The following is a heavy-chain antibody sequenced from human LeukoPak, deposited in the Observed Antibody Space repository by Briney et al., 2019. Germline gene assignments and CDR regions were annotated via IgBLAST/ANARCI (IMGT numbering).Heavy chain of an antibody. CDR3: AKQSPRPNYYYMDV. V-gene: IGHV3-30*02. CDR1: GLTFSSYD. CDR2: ILYDGSKK. J-gene: IGHJ6*03. Sequence: GGSLRLSCVVSGLTFSSYDMHWVRQAPGKGLEWVASILYDGSKKYYADSVKGQFTISRDNSKNTLYLQMNSLRAKDMAVYYCAKQSPRPNYYYMDVWGKGTTVTISS.